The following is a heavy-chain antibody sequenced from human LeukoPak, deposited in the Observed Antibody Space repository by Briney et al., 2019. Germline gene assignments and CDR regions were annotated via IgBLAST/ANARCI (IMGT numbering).Heavy chain of an antibody. D-gene: IGHD3-16*02. J-gene: IGHJ5*01. Sequence: GGSLRLSCAASGFTFSSYSMNWVRQAPGKGLEWVAYISSSSRYIYYTDSVKGRFTISRDNAKNSVYLQMNSLRAEDTAVYYCARDPTLSNSLTCDSWGQGTLVTVSS. CDR2: ISSSSRYI. CDR3: ARDPTLSNSLTCDS. CDR1: GFTFSSYS. V-gene: IGHV3-21*01.